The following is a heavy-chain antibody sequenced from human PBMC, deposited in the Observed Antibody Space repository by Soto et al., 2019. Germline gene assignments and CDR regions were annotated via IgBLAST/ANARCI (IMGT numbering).Heavy chain of an antibody. CDR1: GFTFDDYA. Sequence: GGSLRLSCGASGFTFDDYAMHWVRQAPGKGLEWVSSISWNSGNIGYADSVKGRFIISRDNAKNSLYLQMNSLRPEDTALYYCAKGSSTTNFSYFDYWGQGTLVTVSS. J-gene: IGHJ4*02. CDR2: ISWNSGNI. CDR3: AKGSSTTNFSYFDY. D-gene: IGHD2-2*01. V-gene: IGHV3-9*01.